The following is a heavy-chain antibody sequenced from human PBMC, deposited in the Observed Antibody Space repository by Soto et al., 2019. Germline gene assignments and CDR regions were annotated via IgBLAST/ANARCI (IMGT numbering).Heavy chain of an antibody. CDR2: INAGNGNT. Sequence: ASVKVSCKASGYTFTGYAMHWVRQAPGQRLEWMGWINAGNGNTKYSQKFQGRVTITRDTSASTAYMELNSLKTEDTAVYYCTRLTIGYNGFYYLDYWGQGTLVTVSS. CDR3: TRLTIGYNGFYYLDY. CDR1: GYTFTGYA. V-gene: IGHV1-3*01. D-gene: IGHD5-12*01. J-gene: IGHJ4*02.